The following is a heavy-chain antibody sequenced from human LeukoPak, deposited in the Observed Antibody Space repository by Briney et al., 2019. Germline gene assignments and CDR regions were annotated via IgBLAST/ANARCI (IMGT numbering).Heavy chain of an antibody. Sequence: SETLSLTCTVSGGSISSYYWSWIRQPPGKGLEWIGYIYYSGSTNYNPSLKSRVTISVDTSKNQFSLKLSSVTAADTAVYYCARDRRADYDFWSGRYYYYYYMDVWGKGTTVTVSS. V-gene: IGHV4-59*01. D-gene: IGHD3-3*01. CDR2: IYYSGST. CDR1: GGSISSYY. CDR3: ARDRRADYDFWSGRYYYYYYMDV. J-gene: IGHJ6*03.